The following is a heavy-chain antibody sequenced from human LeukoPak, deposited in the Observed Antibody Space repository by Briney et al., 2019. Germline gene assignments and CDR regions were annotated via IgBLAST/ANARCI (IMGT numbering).Heavy chain of an antibody. D-gene: IGHD1-26*01. CDR2: FGGSDRSAT. CDR1: GFTFSTFA. CDR3: ARDSEGELLYFDY. V-gene: IGHV3-21*01. Sequence: GGSLRLSCAASGFTFSTFAMSWVRQSPGKGLEWVSSFGGSDRSATYSADSVKGRFTISRDNAKNSLYLQMNSLRAEDTAVYYCARDSEGELLYFDYWGQGTLVTVSS. J-gene: IGHJ4*02.